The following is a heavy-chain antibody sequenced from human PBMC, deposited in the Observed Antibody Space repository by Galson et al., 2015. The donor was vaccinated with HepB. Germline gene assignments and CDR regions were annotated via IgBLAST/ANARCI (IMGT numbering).Heavy chain of an antibody. CDR2: ISYDGSNK. Sequence: SLRLSCAASGFTFSSYGMHWVRQAPGKGLEWVAVISYDGSNKYYADSVKGRFTISRDNSENTLYLQMNSLRAEDTAVYYCAKDFWARYYYMDVWGKGTTVTVSS. D-gene: IGHD3-16*01. J-gene: IGHJ6*03. CDR3: AKDFWARYYYMDV. V-gene: IGHV3-30*18. CDR1: GFTFSSYG.